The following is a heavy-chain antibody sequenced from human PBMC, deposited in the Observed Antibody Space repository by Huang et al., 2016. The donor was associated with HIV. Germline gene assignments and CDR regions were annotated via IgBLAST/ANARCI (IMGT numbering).Heavy chain of an antibody. Sequence: EVQLVESGGGVVQPGGSLRLSCVASGFTFYTYSMNWVRQAPGKGVEGLSYISSSDSTIYDADSVKGRFTIARDNAKNSLYLQMNSLRAEDTAVYYCARDLPGGITGVTVGLDYWGQGTLVSVSS. J-gene: IGHJ4*02. CDR2: ISSSDSTI. CDR3: ARDLPGGITGVTVGLDY. D-gene: IGHD1-20*01. V-gene: IGHV3-48*01. CDR1: GFTFYTYS.